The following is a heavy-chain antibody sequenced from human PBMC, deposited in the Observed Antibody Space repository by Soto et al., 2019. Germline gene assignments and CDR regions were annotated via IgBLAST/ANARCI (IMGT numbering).Heavy chain of an antibody. Sequence: GGSLRLSCAASGFTFSSYGMHWVRQAPGKGLEWVAVISYDGSNKYYADSVKGRFTISRDNSKNTLYLQMNSLRAEDTAVYYCAKDKGVPAVENGNYYYYGMDVWGQGTTVTVSS. J-gene: IGHJ6*02. D-gene: IGHD2-2*01. CDR2: ISYDGSNK. CDR3: AKDKGVPAVENGNYYYYGMDV. V-gene: IGHV3-30*18. CDR1: GFTFSSYG.